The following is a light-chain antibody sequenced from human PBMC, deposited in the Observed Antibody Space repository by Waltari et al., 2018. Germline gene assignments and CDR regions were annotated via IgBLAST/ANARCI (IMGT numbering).Light chain of an antibody. V-gene: IGKV2-30*02. CDR1: QSLVHSDGATH. CDR3: MQGTHWPYT. J-gene: IGKJ2*01. CDR2: RVS. Sequence: DVVMTQSPLSLPVTLGQPASIPCRSSQSLVHSDGATHCTWFQQRPGQSPRRLIYRVSNRDSGVPDRFSGSGSGTDFTLKISRVEAEDVGVYYCMQGTHWPYTFGQGTKLEIK.